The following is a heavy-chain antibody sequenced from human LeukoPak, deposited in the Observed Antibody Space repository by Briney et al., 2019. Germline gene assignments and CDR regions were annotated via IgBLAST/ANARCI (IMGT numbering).Heavy chain of an antibody. Sequence: SETLSLTCAVSGYSISSGYYWSWIRQPPGKGLEWIGEINHSGSTYYNPSLKSRVTISVDTSKNQFSLKLSSVTAADTAVYYCARGRGYVWGSYRYRLSFDYWGQGTLVTVSS. CDR2: INHSGST. CDR3: ARGRGYVWGSYRYRLSFDY. V-gene: IGHV4-38-2*01. J-gene: IGHJ4*02. D-gene: IGHD3-16*02. CDR1: GYSISSGYY.